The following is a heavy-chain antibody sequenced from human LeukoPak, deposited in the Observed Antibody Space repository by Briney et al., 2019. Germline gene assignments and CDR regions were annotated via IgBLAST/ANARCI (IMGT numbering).Heavy chain of an antibody. D-gene: IGHD6-19*01. CDR2: IRSKAYGGTT. V-gene: IGHV3-49*04. CDR1: GFTFGDYA. Sequence: TGGSLRLSCTASGFTFGDYAMSWVRQAPGKGLEWVGFIRSKAYGGTTEYAASVKGRFTISRDDSKSIAYLQMNSLKTEDTAVYYCTRQGVSSGWHYYCYMDVWGKGTTVTVSS. CDR3: TRQGVSSGWHYYCYMDV. J-gene: IGHJ6*03.